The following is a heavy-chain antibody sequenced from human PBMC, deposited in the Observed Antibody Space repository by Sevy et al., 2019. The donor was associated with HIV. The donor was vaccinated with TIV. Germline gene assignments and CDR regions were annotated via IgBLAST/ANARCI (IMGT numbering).Heavy chain of an antibody. CDR1: GGSISSYY. CDR2: IYYSGST. CDR3: ARHFPYYYDSSGADAFDI. D-gene: IGHD3-22*01. V-gene: IGHV4-59*01. Sequence: KQSQTLSLTCTVSGGSISSYYWSWIRQPPGKGLEWIGYIYYSGSTNYNPSLKSRVTISVDTSKNQFSLKLSSVTAADTAVYYCARHFPYYYDSSGADAFDIWGQGTMVTVSS. J-gene: IGHJ3*02.